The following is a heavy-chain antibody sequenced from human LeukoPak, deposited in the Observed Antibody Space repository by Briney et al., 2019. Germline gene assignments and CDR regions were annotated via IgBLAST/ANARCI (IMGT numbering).Heavy chain of an antibody. Sequence: ASVKVSCKASGYTFTDYYMHWVRQAPGQGLEWMGWIDPNSGGTNYAQKFQGRVTMTRDASISTAYMELSRLRSDDTAVYYCARVPASWSPFDYWGQGTLVTVSS. CDR3: ARVPASWSPFDY. J-gene: IGHJ4*02. CDR1: GYTFTDYY. V-gene: IGHV1-2*02. D-gene: IGHD3-3*01. CDR2: IDPNSGGT.